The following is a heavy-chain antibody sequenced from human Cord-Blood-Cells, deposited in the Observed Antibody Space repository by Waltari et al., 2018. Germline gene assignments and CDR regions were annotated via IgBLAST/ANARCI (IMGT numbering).Heavy chain of an antibody. V-gene: IGHV1-69*01. CDR1: GGTFSSYA. CDR2: IIPIFGTA. D-gene: IGHD5-12*01. CDR3: ARDQEPPPSSGYDDAFDI. J-gene: IGHJ3*02. Sequence: QVQLVQSGAKVKKPGSSVKVSCKASGGTFSSYAIRWVRQAPGQGLEWMGGIIPIFGTANYAQKFQGRVTITADESTSTAYMELSSLRSEDTAVYYCARDQEPPPSSGYDDAFDIWGQGTMVTVSS.